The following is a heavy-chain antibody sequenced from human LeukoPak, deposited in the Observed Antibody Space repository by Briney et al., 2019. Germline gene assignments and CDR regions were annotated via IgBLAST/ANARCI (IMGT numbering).Heavy chain of an antibody. J-gene: IGHJ6*04. Sequence: PSESLSLTCAVYGGSFSVYYRSWIRQPPGKGLEWIGEINHSGSTNYNPSLKSRVTISVDTPKNQFSLKLRAVTATDTAVYYCARSGTMVRGVIITRKDYYYYYGMDVWGKGTTVTVSS. V-gene: IGHV4-34*01. CDR1: GGSFSVYY. D-gene: IGHD3-10*01. CDR3: ARSGTMVRGVIITRKDYYYYYGMDV. CDR2: INHSGST.